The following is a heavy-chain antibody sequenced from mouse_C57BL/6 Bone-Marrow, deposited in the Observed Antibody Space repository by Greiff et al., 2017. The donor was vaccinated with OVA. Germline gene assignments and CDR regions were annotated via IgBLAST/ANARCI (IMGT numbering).Heavy chain of an antibody. J-gene: IGHJ1*03. V-gene: IGHV1-15*01. CDR2: IDPETGGT. CDR3: TMSYDGYYGYFDV. D-gene: IGHD2-3*01. Sequence: QVQLQQSGAELVRPGASVTLSCKASGYTFTDYEMHWVKQTPVHGLEWIGAIDPETGGTAYNQKFKGKAILTADKSSSTAYMELRSLTSEDSAVYYCTMSYDGYYGYFDVWGTGTTVTVSS. CDR1: GYTFTDYE.